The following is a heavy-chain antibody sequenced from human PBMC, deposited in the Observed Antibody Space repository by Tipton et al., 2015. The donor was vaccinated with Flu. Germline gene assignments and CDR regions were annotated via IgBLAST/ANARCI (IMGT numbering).Heavy chain of an antibody. D-gene: IGHD1-26*01. Sequence: TLSLTCTVSSGSVSSGYYYWSWIRQPPGRALEWIGYIYYSGTTNYNPSLKSRVTISVGSSKTQLSLKLSSVTAADTAVYYCARDRSGSYGAVDYWGQGTLVTVSS. J-gene: IGHJ4*02. CDR1: SGSVSSGYYY. CDR3: ARDRSGSYGAVDY. CDR2: IYYSGTT. V-gene: IGHV4-61*01.